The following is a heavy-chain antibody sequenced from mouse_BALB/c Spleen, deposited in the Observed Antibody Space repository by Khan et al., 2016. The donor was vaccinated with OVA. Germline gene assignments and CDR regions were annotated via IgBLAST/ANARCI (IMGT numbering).Heavy chain of an antibody. CDR1: GYTFTTYW. V-gene: IGHV1-7*01. J-gene: IGHJ2*01. Sequence: VQLQQSGAELAKPGASVKMSCKASGYTFTTYWMHWVKQRPGQGLEWIGYINPTSGYTDYNEKFKDRATLSAARSSSPAFMQLSSLTAEDTAVYYCTRDRIDYWGQGTTLTVSS. CDR3: TRDRIDY. CDR2: INPTSGYT.